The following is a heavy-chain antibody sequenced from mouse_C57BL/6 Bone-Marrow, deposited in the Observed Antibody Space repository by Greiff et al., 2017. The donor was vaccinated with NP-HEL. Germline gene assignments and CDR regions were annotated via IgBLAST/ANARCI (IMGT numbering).Heavy chain of an antibody. V-gene: IGHV1-61*01. CDR2: IYPSDSET. CDR1: GYTFTSYW. D-gene: IGHD2-2*01. J-gene: IGHJ3*01. CDR3: ARYGYDSPAY. Sequence: QVQLQQPGAELVRPGSSVKLSCKASGYTFTSYWMDWVKQRPGQGLEWIGNIYPSDSETHYNQKFKDKATLTVDKSSSTAYMQLSSLTSEDSAVYYCARYGYDSPAYWGQGTLVTVSA.